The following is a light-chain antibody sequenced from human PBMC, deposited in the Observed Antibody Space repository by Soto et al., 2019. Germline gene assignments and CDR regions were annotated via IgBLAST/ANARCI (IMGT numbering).Light chain of an antibody. CDR2: DVN. CDR3: SSYTSSSTVF. CDR1: SSDVGGYNY. J-gene: IGLJ2*01. V-gene: IGLV2-14*03. Sequence: QSVLTQPASVSGSPGQSITISCTGTSSDVGGYNYVSWYQHHPGKVPKLIIYDVNNRPSGVSNRFSGSKSGNTASLTISGLQVEDEADYYCSSYTSSSTVFFGGGTKLTVL.